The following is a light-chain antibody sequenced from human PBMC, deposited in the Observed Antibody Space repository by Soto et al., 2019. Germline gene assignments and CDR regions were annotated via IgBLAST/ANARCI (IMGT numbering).Light chain of an antibody. J-gene: IGKJ1*01. CDR3: QQYTNTNNPWM. V-gene: IGKV1-5*01. CDR1: QTISTW. Sequence: DIQGTQSPPTLSASVGDRVTITCRASQTISTWMAWYQQKPGKAPKLLVYDASTLQSGVASRFSGSGSGTEFTLIISGLQPDDSATYYCQQYTNTNNPWMFGQGTKVDSK. CDR2: DAS.